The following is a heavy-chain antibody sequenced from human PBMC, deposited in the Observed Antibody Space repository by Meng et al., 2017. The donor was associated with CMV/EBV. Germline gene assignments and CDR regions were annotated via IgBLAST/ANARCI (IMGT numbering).Heavy chain of an antibody. J-gene: IGHJ4*02. CDR1: GFTFDDYG. CDR2: INWNGGST. Sequence: GESLKISCAASGFTFDDYGMSWVRQAPGKGLEWVSGINWNGGSTGYADSVKGRFTISRDNAKNSLYLQMNSLRAEDTALYYCARADPGSGPWWNPAGSYWGQGTLVTVSS. CDR3: ARADPGSGPWWNPAGSY. D-gene: IGHD1-1*01. V-gene: IGHV3-20*04.